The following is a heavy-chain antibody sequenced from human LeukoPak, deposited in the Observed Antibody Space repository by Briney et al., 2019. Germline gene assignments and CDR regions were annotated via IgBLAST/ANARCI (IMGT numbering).Heavy chain of an antibody. D-gene: IGHD4-23*01. CDR1: GYTFTSYA. CDR2: INAGNGNT. CDR3: ARSHPGGNGYFQH. Sequence: ASVKVSCKASGYTFTSYAMHWVRQAPGQRLEWMGWINAGNGNTKYSQKFQGRVTITRDTSASTAYMELSSLRSEDTAVYYCARSHPGGNGYFQHWGQGTLVTVSS. V-gene: IGHV1-3*01. J-gene: IGHJ1*01.